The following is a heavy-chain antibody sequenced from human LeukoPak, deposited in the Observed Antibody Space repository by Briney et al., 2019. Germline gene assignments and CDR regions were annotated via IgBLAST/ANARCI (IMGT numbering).Heavy chain of an antibody. CDR1: GGSISSYY. CDR3: ARLNRYEHWKRSHLLDY. CDR2: IYYSGST. V-gene: IGHV4-59*08. D-gene: IGHD1-1*01. Sequence: SETLSLTCTVSGGSISSYYWSWIRQPPGKGLEWIGYIYYSGSTNYNPSLKSRVTISVDTSKNQFSLKLSSVTAADTAVYYCARLNRYEHWKRSHLLDYWGQGTLVTVSS. J-gene: IGHJ4*02.